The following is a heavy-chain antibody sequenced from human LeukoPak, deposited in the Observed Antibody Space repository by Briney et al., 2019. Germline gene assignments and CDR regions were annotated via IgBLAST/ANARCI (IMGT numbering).Heavy chain of an antibody. J-gene: IGHJ1*01. CDR1: GGSFSGYY. D-gene: IGHD3-9*01. CDR3: ARGAHVLRYFDWSAGVTEYFQH. V-gene: IGHV4-34*01. CDR2: INHSGST. Sequence: PSETLSPTCAVYGGSFSGYYWSWIRQPPGKGLEWIGEINHSGSTNYNPSLKSRVTISVDTSKNQFSLKLSSVTAADTAVYYCARGAHVLRYFDWSAGVTEYFQHWGQGTLVTVSS.